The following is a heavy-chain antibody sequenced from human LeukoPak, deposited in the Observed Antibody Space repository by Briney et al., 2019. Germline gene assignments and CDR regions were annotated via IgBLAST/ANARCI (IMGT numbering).Heavy chain of an antibody. Sequence: SETLPLTCAVSGGSISSSNWWSWARQPPGKGLEWIGYIYYSGSTNYNPSLKSRVTISRDTSKNQFSLKLNSVTAADTAVYYCASTHSGSYYSIDYWGQGTLVTVSS. V-gene: IGHV4-4*02. J-gene: IGHJ4*02. CDR1: GGSISSSNW. CDR3: ASTHSGSYYSIDY. D-gene: IGHD1-26*01. CDR2: IYYSGST.